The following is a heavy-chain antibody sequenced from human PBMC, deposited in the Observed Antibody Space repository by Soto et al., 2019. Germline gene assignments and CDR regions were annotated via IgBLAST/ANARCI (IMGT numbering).Heavy chain of an antibody. CDR3: ARNFEVATIRYKWNDDYYYGMDV. CDR1: GGTFSSYA. CDR2: IIPIFGTA. V-gene: IGHV1-69*01. Sequence: QVQLVQSGAEVKKPGSSVKVSCKASGGTFSSYAISWVRQAPGQGLEWMGGIIPIFGTANYAQKFQGRVTITADESTSTAYMELSSLRSEDTAVYYCARNFEVATIRYKWNDDYYYGMDVWGQGTTVTVSS. J-gene: IGHJ6*02. D-gene: IGHD1-20*01.